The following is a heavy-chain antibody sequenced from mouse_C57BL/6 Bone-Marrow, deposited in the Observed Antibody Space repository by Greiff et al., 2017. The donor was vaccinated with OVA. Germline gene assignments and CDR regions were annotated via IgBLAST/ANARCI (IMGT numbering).Heavy chain of an antibody. Sequence: QVQLQQPGAELVMPGASVKLSCKASGYTFTSYWMHWVKQRPGQGLEWIGEIDPSDSYTNYNQKSKGKSTLTVDKSSSTAYMQLSSLTSEDSAVYYCARAYFGYWGQGTSVTVSS. D-gene: IGHD2-10*01. J-gene: IGHJ4*01. CDR2: IDPSDSYT. V-gene: IGHV1-69*01. CDR3: ARAYFGY. CDR1: GYTFTSYW.